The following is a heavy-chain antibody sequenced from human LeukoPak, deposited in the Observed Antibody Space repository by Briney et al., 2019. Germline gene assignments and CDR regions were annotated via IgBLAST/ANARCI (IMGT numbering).Heavy chain of an antibody. V-gene: IGHV4-59*08. J-gene: IGHJ6*02. CDR2: IYYSGST. Sequence: SETLSLTCTVSGGSISSYYWSWIRQPPGKGLEWIGYIYYSGSTNYNPSLKSRVTISVDTSKNQFSLKLSSVTAADAAVYYCASTDMVRGVITNRYYYYGMDVWGQGTTVTVSS. CDR3: ASTDMVRGVITNRYYYYGMDV. D-gene: IGHD3-10*01. CDR1: GGSISSYY.